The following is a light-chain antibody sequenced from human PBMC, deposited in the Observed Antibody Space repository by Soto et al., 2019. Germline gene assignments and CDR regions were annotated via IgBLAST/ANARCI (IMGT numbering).Light chain of an antibody. CDR1: QSVSSY. Sequence: EIVLTQSPATLSLSPGERATLSSRASQSVSSYLAWYQQKPGQAPRLLIYDASNRATGIPARFSGSGSGTDFTLTISSLEPEDFAVYYCQQRSKWHSTFGQGTKLEIK. J-gene: IGKJ2*02. CDR2: DAS. V-gene: IGKV3-11*01. CDR3: QQRSKWHST.